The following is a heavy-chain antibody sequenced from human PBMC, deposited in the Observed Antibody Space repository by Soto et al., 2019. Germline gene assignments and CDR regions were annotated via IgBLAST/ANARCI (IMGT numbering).Heavy chain of an antibody. V-gene: IGHV1-69*01. Sequence: QVQLVHSGAEVKKPGSSVKVSCTASGGTFSNYAFSWVRQVPGQGLEWMGGIIPIFETTNYAQKFQGRVTITADESTSTTYMELSSLSSEDTAVFFCARDMIPAAISYRYYAMDVWGQGTTVTVSS. CDR1: GGTFSNYA. J-gene: IGHJ6*02. D-gene: IGHD2-2*01. CDR2: IIPIFETT. CDR3: ARDMIPAAISYRYYAMDV.